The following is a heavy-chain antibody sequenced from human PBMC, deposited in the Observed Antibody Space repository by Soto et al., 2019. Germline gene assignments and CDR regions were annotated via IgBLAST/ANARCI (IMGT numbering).Heavy chain of an antibody. J-gene: IGHJ4*02. Sequence: GGSLRLSCAASGFTFSSYSMNWVRQAPGKGLEWVSSISDSSSSYIYYADSVKGRFTISRDNAKNSLYLQMHSLRAEDTAVYYCGRDLKRYGERSPVDYWGQGTLVTVSS. V-gene: IGHV3-21*01. CDR2: ISDSSSSYI. CDR1: GFTFSSYS. D-gene: IGHD3-10*01. CDR3: GRDLKRYGERSPVDY.